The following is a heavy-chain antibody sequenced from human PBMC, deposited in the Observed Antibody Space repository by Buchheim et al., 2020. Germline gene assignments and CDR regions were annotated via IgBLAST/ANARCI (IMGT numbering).Heavy chain of an antibody. CDR2: ISYDGSNK. CDR1: GFTFSSYA. D-gene: IGHD3-22*01. CDR3: ARDQGYSSGYYYYYYYGMDV. J-gene: IGHJ6*02. Sequence: QVQLVESGGGVVQPGRSLRLSCAASGFTFSSYAMHWVRQAPGKGLEWVAVISYDGSNKYYADSVKGRFTISRDNSKNTPYLQMNSLRAEDTAVYYCARDQGYSSGYYYYYYYGMDVWGQGTT. V-gene: IGHV3-30*04.